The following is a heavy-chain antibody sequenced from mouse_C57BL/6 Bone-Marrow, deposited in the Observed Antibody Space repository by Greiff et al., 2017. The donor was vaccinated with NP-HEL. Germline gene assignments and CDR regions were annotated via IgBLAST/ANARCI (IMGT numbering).Heavy chain of an antibody. CDR2: ISSGGDYI. V-gene: IGHV5-9-1*02. D-gene: IGHD1-1*02. Sequence: EVQLQQSGEGLVKPGGSLKLSCAASGFTFSSYAMSWVRQTPEKRLEWVAYISSGGDYIYYADTVKGRFTISRDNARNTLYLQMSSLKSEDTAMYYCTRRTIHWYFDVWGTGTTVTVSS. CDR3: TRRTIHWYFDV. CDR1: GFTFSSYA. J-gene: IGHJ1*03.